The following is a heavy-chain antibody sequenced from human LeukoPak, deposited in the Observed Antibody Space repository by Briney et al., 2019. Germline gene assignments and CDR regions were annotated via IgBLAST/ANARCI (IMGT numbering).Heavy chain of an antibody. CDR3: VKHRHSRNPRGC. Sequence: GGSLRLSCAASGFTFRNYVMNWVRQAPGKGLEWVSGISDSGAGTYYADSVKGRFTVSRDNSKNTLYLQMNSLRAEDTAVYYCVKHRHSRNPRGCWGQETLVTVSS. CDR1: GFTFRNYV. CDR2: ISDSGAGT. J-gene: IGHJ4*02. V-gene: IGHV3-23*01. D-gene: IGHD3-22*01.